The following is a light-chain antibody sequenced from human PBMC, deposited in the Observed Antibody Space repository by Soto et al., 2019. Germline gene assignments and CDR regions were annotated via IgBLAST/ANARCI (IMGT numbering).Light chain of an antibody. CDR3: QSYDSSLSGYV. J-gene: IGLJ1*01. Sequence: QSALTQPPSVSGAPGQRVTISCTGSSSNIGAGYDAHWYQHLPGTAPKLLVYGNSNRPSGVPDRFFGSQSGTSASLAITGLQAEDEADYYCQSYDSSLSGYVFGTGTKVTVL. CDR2: GNS. CDR1: SSNIGAGYD. V-gene: IGLV1-40*01.